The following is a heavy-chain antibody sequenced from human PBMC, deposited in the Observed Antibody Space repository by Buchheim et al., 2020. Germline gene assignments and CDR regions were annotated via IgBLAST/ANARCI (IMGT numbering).Heavy chain of an antibody. D-gene: IGHD3-22*01. CDR1: GFTFSSYW. CDR2: INSDGSST. V-gene: IGHV3-74*01. CDR3: ARDLAYDSSANYRDF. J-gene: IGHJ4*02. Sequence: EVQLVESGGGLVQPGGSLRLSCAASGFTFSSYWMHWVRQAPGKGLVWVSRINSDGSSTSYADSVKGRFPIFTQHAKNRLFLQMNSLRAEDTAVYYCARDLAYDSSANYRDFWGQGTL.